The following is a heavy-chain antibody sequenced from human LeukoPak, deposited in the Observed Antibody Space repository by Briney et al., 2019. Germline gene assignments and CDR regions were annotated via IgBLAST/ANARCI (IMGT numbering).Heavy chain of an antibody. Sequence: SETLSLTCTVSCGSVSSGSYYWSWIRQPPGKGLEWIGYIYYSGSTNYNPSLKSRVTISVDTSKNQFSLNLSSVTAADTAKYYCARDRSGGDYDLDYWGQGTLVTVSS. V-gene: IGHV4-61*01. D-gene: IGHD4-17*01. CDR2: IYYSGST. CDR1: CGSVSSGSYY. CDR3: ARDRSGGDYDLDY. J-gene: IGHJ4*02.